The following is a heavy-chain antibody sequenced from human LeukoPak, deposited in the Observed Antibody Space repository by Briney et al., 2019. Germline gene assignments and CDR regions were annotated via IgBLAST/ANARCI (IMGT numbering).Heavy chain of an antibody. CDR1: GGTFSSYA. CDR2: IIPIFGTA. V-gene: IGHV1-69*13. CDR3: ARGYYYDSSGYYYYETYFDY. Sequence: ASVKVSCKASGGTFSSYAISWVRQAPGQGLEWMGGIIPIFGTANYAQKFQGRVTITADESTSTAYMELSSLRSEDTAVYYCARGYYYDSSGYYYYETYFDYWGQGTLVTVSS. D-gene: IGHD3-22*01. J-gene: IGHJ4*02.